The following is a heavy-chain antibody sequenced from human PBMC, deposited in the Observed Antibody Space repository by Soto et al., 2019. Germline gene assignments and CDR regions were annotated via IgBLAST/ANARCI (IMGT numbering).Heavy chain of an antibody. V-gene: IGHV3-23*01. J-gene: IGHJ4*02. Sequence: EVQLLESGGGLVQPGGSLRLSCAASGFTFSGYAMSWVRQAPGKGLQWVSGISGSGDTTWYADSVKGRFTISRDNFMNTLYLQMNSLRAEDTAIYYCAKGFNLHHPCQFDYWGQGILVTVSS. CDR3: AKGFNLHHPCQFDY. CDR2: ISGSGDTT. CDR1: GFTFSGYA.